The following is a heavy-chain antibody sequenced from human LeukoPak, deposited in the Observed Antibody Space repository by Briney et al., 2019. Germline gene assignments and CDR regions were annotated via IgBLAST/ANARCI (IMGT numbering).Heavy chain of an antibody. V-gene: IGHV6-1*01. Sequence: SQTLSLTCAISGDSVSSNSAVWHWIRQSPSRGLEWLGRTYYRSRWYNDYAVSVKSRVTINPDTSKNQISLQLNSVTPEDTAVYYCVRAMRIAAAGTYYFDYWGQGTLVTVSS. J-gene: IGHJ4*02. CDR3: VRAMRIAAAGTYYFDY. CDR1: GDSVSSNSAV. D-gene: IGHD6-13*01. CDR2: TYYRSRWYN.